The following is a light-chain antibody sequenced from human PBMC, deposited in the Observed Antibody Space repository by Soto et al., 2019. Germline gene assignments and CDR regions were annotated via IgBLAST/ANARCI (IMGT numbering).Light chain of an antibody. CDR1: QSISTW. J-gene: IGKJ1*01. CDR3: HQSYSTPET. Sequence: DIQMTQSPSTLSASVGDRVTITCRASQSISTWLAWYQQEPGKAPKLLIYAASSLQSGVPSRFSGGGYGTDFTLTISSMQHEDFATYYWHQSYSTPETFGQGTKVDIK. CDR2: AAS. V-gene: IGKV1-39*01.